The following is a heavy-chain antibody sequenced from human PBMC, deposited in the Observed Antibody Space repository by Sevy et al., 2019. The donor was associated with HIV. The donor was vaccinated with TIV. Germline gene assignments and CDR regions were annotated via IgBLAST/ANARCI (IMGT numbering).Heavy chain of an antibody. CDR3: TRGLGGSSGYGI. D-gene: IGHD3-22*01. J-gene: IGHJ4*02. V-gene: IGHV1-8*01. CDR1: GYTFTSYD. Sequence: ASVKVSCKASGYTFTSYDINWVRQATGQGLEWRGWMNPNSGNTGYAQKFQGRVTMTRNTSISTAYMELSSLRSEDTAVYYWTRGLGGSSGYGIWGQGTLVTVSS. CDR2: MNPNSGNT.